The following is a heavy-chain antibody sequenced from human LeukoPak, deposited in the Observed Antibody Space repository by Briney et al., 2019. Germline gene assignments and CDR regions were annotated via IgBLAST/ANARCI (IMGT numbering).Heavy chain of an antibody. D-gene: IGHD3-22*01. J-gene: IGHJ3*02. V-gene: IGHV3-66*01. CDR1: GFTVSSTC. CDR2: ICSAGST. Sequence: GGSLRLSCAASGFTVSSTCMSWVRQAPGKGLEWVSVICSAGSTYYAGSVKGRFTISRDNSNNTLFLQMNGLRVEDTAVYFCAREKTMTYAFDIWGQGTMVTVSS. CDR3: AREKTMTYAFDI.